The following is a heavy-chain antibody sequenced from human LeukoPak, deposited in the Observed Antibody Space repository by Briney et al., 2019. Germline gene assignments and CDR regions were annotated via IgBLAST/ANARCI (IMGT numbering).Heavy chain of an antibody. Sequence: GGSLRLSCAASGFTFRNHGMHWVRQAPGKGLEWVANIKQDGSEKYYVDSVKGRFTISRDNAKNSLYLQMNSLRAEDTAVYYCARDIAMWDYNYYYNGMDVWGQGTTVTVSS. V-gene: IGHV3-7*01. CDR1: GFTFRNHG. D-gene: IGHD5-18*01. J-gene: IGHJ6*02. CDR2: IKQDGSEK. CDR3: ARDIAMWDYNYYYNGMDV.